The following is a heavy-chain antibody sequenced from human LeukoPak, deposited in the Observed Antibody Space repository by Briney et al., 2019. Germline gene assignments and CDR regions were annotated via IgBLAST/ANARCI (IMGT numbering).Heavy chain of an antibody. Sequence: GGSLRFSCAVSGYTFGSYSMNWVRQAPGKGLEWVTNISSTRTTIYYADSVKGRFTISRDNAKNSLYLQMNSLRAEDTAVYYCARGPLWFGEDAFDIWGQGTMVTVSS. D-gene: IGHD3-10*01. J-gene: IGHJ3*02. V-gene: IGHV3-48*01. CDR3: ARGPLWFGEDAFDI. CDR1: GYTFGSYS. CDR2: ISSTRTTI.